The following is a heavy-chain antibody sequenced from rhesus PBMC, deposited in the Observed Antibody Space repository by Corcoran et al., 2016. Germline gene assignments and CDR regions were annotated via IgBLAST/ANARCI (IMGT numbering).Heavy chain of an antibody. CDR1: GFSISTSGMG. V-gene: IGHV2-174*01. Sequence: QVTLKESGPALVKPPQTLTLTCTFSGFSISTSGMGVGWIRQPPGKALEWLALIYWEDDNYYSTSLKSRRTISKDTSKNQVVRTMTNMDPVDTATYYGARVVVLTASDPYSSSPDYFDDWGQEVLVTISS. CDR3: ARVVVLTASDPYSSSPDYFDD. J-gene: IGHJ4*01. D-gene: IGHD6-43*01. CDR2: IYWEDDN.